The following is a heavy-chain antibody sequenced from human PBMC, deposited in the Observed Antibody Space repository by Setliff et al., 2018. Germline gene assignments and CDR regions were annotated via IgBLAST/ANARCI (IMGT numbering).Heavy chain of an antibody. J-gene: IGHJ4*02. V-gene: IGHV3-30*02. Sequence: GESLKISCAASGFTFSTYAMHWVRQAPGKGLQWVALIRFDGSNEYYAESVKGRFTISRDNSQNTLYLQMNSLRAEDTAVYYCAKGGGRIQLWLPDIYYFDYWGQGTLVTVSS. CDR2: IRFDGSNE. D-gene: IGHD5-18*01. CDR1: GFTFSTYA. CDR3: AKGGGRIQLWLPDIYYFDY.